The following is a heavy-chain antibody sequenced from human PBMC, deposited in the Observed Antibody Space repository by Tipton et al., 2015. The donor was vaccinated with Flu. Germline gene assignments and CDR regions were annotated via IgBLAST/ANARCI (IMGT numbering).Heavy chain of an antibody. Sequence: QSEAEVKKPGSSVKVSCKASGGTFSSYAISWVRQAPGQGLEWMGRIIPIFGTANYAQKFQGRVTITADESTSTAYMELSSLRPEDTAVYYCARVGGDYYDSSGYERLDYWGQGTLVTVSS. J-gene: IGHJ4*02. CDR2: IIPIFGTA. D-gene: IGHD3-22*01. CDR1: GGTFSSYA. V-gene: IGHV1-69*15. CDR3: ARVGGDYYDSSGYERLDY.